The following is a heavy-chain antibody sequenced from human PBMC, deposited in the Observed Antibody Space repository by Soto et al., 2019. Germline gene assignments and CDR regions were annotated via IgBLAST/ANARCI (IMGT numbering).Heavy chain of an antibody. CDR1: GDSVSSNSAA. J-gene: IGHJ3*02. Sequence: SQTLSLTCAISGDSVSSNSAAWNWIRQSPSRGLEWLGRTYYRSKWYYDYAVSVKSRITLNLDASKNQLSLQLNSVTPEDTAVYYCAREGAQLLQYGGVAFDIWGQGTMVTVSS. CDR3: AREGAQLLQYGGVAFDI. D-gene: IGHD2-2*01. V-gene: IGHV6-1*01. CDR2: TYYRSKWYY.